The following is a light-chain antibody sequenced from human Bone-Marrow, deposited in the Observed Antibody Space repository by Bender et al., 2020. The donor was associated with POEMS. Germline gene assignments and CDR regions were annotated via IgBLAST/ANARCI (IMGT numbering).Light chain of an antibody. J-gene: IGLJ2*01. Sequence: SYEVTQPPSVSVSPGQTASLTCSGDDLGDKYVAWYQQKPGQSPVLVIYQNNKRPSGIPERFSGSNSGNTATLTISGTQAMDEADYYCQAWDTYSVIFGGGTKLTVL. CDR3: QAWDTYSVI. V-gene: IGLV3-1*01. CDR2: QNN. CDR1: DLGDKY.